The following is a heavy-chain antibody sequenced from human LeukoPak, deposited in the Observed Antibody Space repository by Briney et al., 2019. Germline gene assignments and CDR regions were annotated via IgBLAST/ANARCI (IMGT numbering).Heavy chain of an antibody. CDR3: ARVTWYGSSWYVHWFDP. J-gene: IGHJ5*02. V-gene: IGHV1-18*01. D-gene: IGHD6-13*01. CDR1: GYTFTGYG. Sequence: ASVKVSCKASGYTFTGYGISWVRQAPGQGLEWMGWISAYNGNTNYAQKLQGRVTMTTDTSTSTAYMELRSLRSDDTAVYYCARVTWYGSSWYVHWFDPWGQGTLVTVSS. CDR2: ISAYNGNT.